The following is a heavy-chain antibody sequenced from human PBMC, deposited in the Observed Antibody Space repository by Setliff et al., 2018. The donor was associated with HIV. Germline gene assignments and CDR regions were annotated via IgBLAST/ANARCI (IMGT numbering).Heavy chain of an antibody. V-gene: IGHV3-30*01. D-gene: IGHD2-21*01. J-gene: IGHJ4*02. CDR1: GFTFSSYA. Sequence: GESLKISCAASGFTFSSYAMHWVRQAPGKGLEWVAVMSGDANSQYYADSVRGRFTISRDNSKNTVYLQMNSLTTEDTAVYYCARDRNCGNGCYSSADHWGLGTLVTAPQ. CDR2: MSGDANSQ. CDR3: ARDRNCGNGCYSSADH.